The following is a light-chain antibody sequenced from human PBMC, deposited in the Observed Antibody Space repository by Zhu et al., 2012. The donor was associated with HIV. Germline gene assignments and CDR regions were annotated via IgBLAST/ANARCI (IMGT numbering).Light chain of an antibody. CDR2: DTS. CDR3: QQXTHWPLT. CDR1: GSVRSF. J-gene: IGKJ4*01. V-gene: IGKV3-11*01. Sequence: IVLTQSPATLSLSPGERATVSCRASGSVRSFLAWYQQKPGQAPRLLIYDTSKRATGIPARFSGSGSGTDFTLTISSLEPEDFALVLCQQXTHWPLTFGGGTKVEIK.